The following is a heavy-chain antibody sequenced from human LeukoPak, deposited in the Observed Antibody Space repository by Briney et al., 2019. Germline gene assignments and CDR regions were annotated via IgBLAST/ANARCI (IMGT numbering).Heavy chain of an antibody. V-gene: IGHV3-30*02. Sequence: GGSLRLSCAASGFTFSSTGMHWVRQAPGKGLEWVAFIRFDATSEYYADSVRGRFTISRDISSNTLSLQMNSLRTEDTAMYYCAKAGPEWSELDYWDQGTLVTVSS. J-gene: IGHJ4*02. D-gene: IGHD3-3*01. CDR2: IRFDATSE. CDR1: GFTFSSTG. CDR3: AKAGPEWSELDY.